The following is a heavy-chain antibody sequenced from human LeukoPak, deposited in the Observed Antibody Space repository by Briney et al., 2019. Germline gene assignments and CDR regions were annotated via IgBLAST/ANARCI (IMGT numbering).Heavy chain of an antibody. D-gene: IGHD3-9*01. J-gene: IGHJ4*02. CDR1: GFIFRNYA. CDR2: ITGSGDTT. CDR3: AKWGDYDILTGYYVSDF. V-gene: IGHV3-23*01. Sequence: GGSLRLSCAASGFIFRNYAMSWFRQAPGKGLEWVSAITGSGDTTYYADSVKGRFTISRDNSKNTLYVEMNTLRAEDTAVYYCAKWGDYDILTGYYVSDFWGQGTLVTVSS.